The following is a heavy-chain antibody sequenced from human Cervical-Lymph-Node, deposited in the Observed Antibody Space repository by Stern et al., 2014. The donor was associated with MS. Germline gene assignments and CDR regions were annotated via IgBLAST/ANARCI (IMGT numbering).Heavy chain of an antibody. Sequence: EVQLVESGGGLIQPGGSLRLSCTASDFTVSGNYMNWIRQAPGKGLEWVSVIYSGGNTYYADSVKGRFLISRDNGKNTLYLQMNSLRAEDTAVYFCAGSRYHDSNFDYWGQGTLVTVSS. CDR2: IYSGGNT. V-gene: IGHV3-53*01. CDR3: AGSRYHDSNFDY. CDR1: DFTVSGNY. J-gene: IGHJ4*02. D-gene: IGHD3-22*01.